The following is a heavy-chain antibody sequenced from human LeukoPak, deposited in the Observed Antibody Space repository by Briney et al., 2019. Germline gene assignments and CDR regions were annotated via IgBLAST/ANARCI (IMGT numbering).Heavy chain of an antibody. Sequence: SETLTLTCTVSGGSISSYYWSWIRQPDGKGLEWIGRIYTSGSTNYNPSLKSRVTMSVDTSKNQFSLKLSSVTAADTAVYYCARDLYSYGSEYFDYWGQGTLVTVSS. CDR3: ARDLYSYGSEYFDY. D-gene: IGHD5-18*01. CDR1: GGSISSYY. CDR2: IYTSGST. V-gene: IGHV4-4*07. J-gene: IGHJ4*02.